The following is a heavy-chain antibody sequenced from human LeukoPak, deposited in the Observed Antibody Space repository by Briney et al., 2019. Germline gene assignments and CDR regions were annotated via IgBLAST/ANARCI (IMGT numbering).Heavy chain of an antibody. CDR1: GGTFSSYA. Sequence: GSSVKVSCKASGGTFSSYAISWVRQAPGQGLEWMGGIIPIFDTANYAQKFQGRVTITADESTSTAYMELSSLRSEDTAVYYCARALSTMVRGVYYYYGMDVWGKGTTVTVSS. CDR2: IIPIFDTA. V-gene: IGHV1-69*01. CDR3: ARALSTMVRGVYYYYGMDV. D-gene: IGHD3-10*01. J-gene: IGHJ6*04.